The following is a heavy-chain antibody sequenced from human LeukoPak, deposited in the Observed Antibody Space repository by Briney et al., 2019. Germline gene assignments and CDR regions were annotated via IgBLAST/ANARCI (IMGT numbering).Heavy chain of an antibody. J-gene: IGHJ4*02. CDR1: GFTFSGYW. D-gene: IGHD3-10*01. V-gene: IGHV3-7*02. CDR3: LASGFVVRGALKD. Sequence: AGGPLRLSCVASGFTFSGYWMAWVRQAPGRGLEWVAHIKQDGSEKNYVDSVKGRFTISRDNSKNTLYLQMNSLRAEDTAVYYCLASGFVVRGALKDWGQGTLVTVSS. CDR2: IKQDGSEK.